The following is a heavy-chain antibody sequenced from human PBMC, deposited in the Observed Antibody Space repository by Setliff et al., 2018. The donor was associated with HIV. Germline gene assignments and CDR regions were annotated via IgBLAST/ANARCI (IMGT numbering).Heavy chain of an antibody. Sequence: SETLSLTCAVYGGSFSGYYWSWIRQPPGKGLEWIGEINHSGSTNYNPSLKSRVTISVDTSKNQFSLELSSVTAADTAVYYCARAMRGVVVTNMYYYYGMDVWGQGTTVTVSS. V-gene: IGHV4-34*01. D-gene: IGHD2-21*02. CDR1: GGSFSGYY. J-gene: IGHJ6*02. CDR3: ARAMRGVVVTNMYYYYGMDV. CDR2: INHSGST.